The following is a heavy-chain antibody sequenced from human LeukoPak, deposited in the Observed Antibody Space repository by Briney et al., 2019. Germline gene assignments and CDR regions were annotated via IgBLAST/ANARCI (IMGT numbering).Heavy chain of an antibody. CDR1: GYSISSGYY. D-gene: IGHD3-22*01. Sequence: SETLSLTCTVSGYSISSGYYWGWIRQPPGKGLEWIGSIYYSGSTYYNPSLKSRVTISVDTSKNQFSLKLSSVTAADTAVYYCARAVQRDSSGYYYGGYFDYWGQGTLVTVSS. V-gene: IGHV4-38-2*02. J-gene: IGHJ4*02. CDR2: IYYSGST. CDR3: ARAVQRDSSGYYYGGYFDY.